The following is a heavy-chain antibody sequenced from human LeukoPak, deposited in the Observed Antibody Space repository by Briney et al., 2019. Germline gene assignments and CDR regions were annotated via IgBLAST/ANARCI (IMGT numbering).Heavy chain of an antibody. J-gene: IGHJ4*02. Sequence: GGSLRFSCAASGFTFNSYWMHWVRQAPGKGLIWVSRINSDGSSTNYADSVKGRFTISRDNAKNTLYLQMNSLTAEDTAVYYCARQYNYGLDYWGQGTLVTVSS. CDR1: GFTFNSYW. CDR2: INSDGSST. CDR3: ARQYNYGLDY. D-gene: IGHD5-18*01. V-gene: IGHV3-74*01.